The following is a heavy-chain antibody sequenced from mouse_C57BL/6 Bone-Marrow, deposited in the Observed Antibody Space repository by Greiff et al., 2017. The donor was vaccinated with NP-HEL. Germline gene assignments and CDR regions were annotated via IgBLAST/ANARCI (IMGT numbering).Heavy chain of an antibody. CDR2: IDPSDSYT. D-gene: IGHD1-1*01. Sequence: VQLQQPGAELVMPGASVKLSCKASGYTFTSYWMHWVKQRPGQGLEWIGEIDPSDSYTNYNQKFKGTSTLTVDKSSSPAYMQLSSLTSEDSAVYYCARREGTTVVARYWYFDVWGTGTTVTVSS. J-gene: IGHJ1*03. CDR3: ARREGTTVVARYWYFDV. V-gene: IGHV1-69*01. CDR1: GYTFTSYW.